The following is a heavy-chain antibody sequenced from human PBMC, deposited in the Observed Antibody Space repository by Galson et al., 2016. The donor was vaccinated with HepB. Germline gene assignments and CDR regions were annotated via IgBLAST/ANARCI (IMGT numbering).Heavy chain of an antibody. J-gene: IGHJ4*02. D-gene: IGHD1-26*01. Sequence: SVKVSCKASGYTFTSYDFNWVRQATGQGLEWMGWLNTNSGNTGIIQKFQGRLTMTRDTSISTAYMELSSLTSEDTAIYFCARTPRGVPSTDYWGQGTLATVSS. CDR3: ARTPRGVPSTDY. V-gene: IGHV1-8*01. CDR2: LNTNSGNT. CDR1: GYTFTSYD.